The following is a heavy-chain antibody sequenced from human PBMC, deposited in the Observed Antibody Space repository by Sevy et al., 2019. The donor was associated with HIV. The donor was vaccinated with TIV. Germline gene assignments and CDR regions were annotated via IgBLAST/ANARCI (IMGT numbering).Heavy chain of an antibody. CDR1: GGSISSLNYY. CDR2: ISYSGRT. V-gene: IGHV4-31*03. CDR3: ARANAYLTSDAFDL. D-gene: IGHD1-26*01. J-gene: IGHJ3*01. Sequence: SETPSLTCTVSGGSISSLNYYWSWIRQHPGKGLEWIGYISYSGRTSYNPSLKSRLTISLDTSKNQFSLRLSSVTAADTALFYCARANAYLTSDAFDLWGQGTMVTVSS.